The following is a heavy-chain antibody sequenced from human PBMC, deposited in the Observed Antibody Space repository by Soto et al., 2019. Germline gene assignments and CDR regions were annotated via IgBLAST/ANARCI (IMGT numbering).Heavy chain of an antibody. Sequence: SETLSLTCAVYGGSFSGYYWSWIRQPPGKGLEWIGEINHSGSTNYNPSHKSRVTISVDTSKNQFSLKLSSVTAADTAVYYCARGYDSSGYYDGDDAFDIWGQGTMVT. J-gene: IGHJ3*02. CDR1: GGSFSGYY. CDR3: ARGYDSSGYYDGDDAFDI. V-gene: IGHV4-34*01. CDR2: INHSGST. D-gene: IGHD3-22*01.